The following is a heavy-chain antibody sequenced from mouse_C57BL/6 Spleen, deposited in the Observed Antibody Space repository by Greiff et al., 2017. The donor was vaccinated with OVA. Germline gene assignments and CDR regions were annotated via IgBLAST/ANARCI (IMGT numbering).Heavy chain of an antibody. V-gene: IGHV1-55*01. CDR3: ARSFGDYGSSWFAY. J-gene: IGHJ3*01. CDR1: GYTFTSYW. CDR2: IYPGSGST. Sequence: VQLQQPGAELVKPGASVKMSCKASGYTFTSYWITWVKQRPGQGLEWIGDIYPGSGSTNYNEKFKSKATLTVDTSSSTAYMQLSSLTSEDSAVYYCARSFGDYGSSWFAYWGQGTLVTVSA. D-gene: IGHD1-1*01.